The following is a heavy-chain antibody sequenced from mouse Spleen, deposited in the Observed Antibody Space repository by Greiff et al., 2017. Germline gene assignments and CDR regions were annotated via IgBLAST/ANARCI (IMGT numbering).Heavy chain of an antibody. V-gene: IGHV1-9*01. CDR2: IYPGSDST. Sequence: LQESGAELMKPGASVKLSCKATGYTFTGYWIEWVKQRPGHGLEWIGDIYPGSDSTNYNEKFKSKATLTVDTSSSTAYMQLSSLTSEDSAVYYCARSEVRAWFAYWGQGTLVTVSA. J-gene: IGHJ3*01. CDR1: GYTFTGYW. D-gene: IGHD2-14*01. CDR3: ARSEVRAWFAY.